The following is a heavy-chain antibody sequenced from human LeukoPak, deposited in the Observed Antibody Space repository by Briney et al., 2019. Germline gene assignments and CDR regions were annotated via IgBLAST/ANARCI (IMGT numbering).Heavy chain of an antibody. V-gene: IGHV4-59*08. Sequence: TSETLSLTCTVSGGSISSYYWSWIRQPPGKELEWIGYIYYSGSTNYNPSLKSRVTISVDTSKNQFSLKLSSVTAADTAVYYCARHSRGYDFPATYYYYYYMDVWGKGTTVTVSS. D-gene: IGHD5-12*01. J-gene: IGHJ6*03. CDR1: GGSISSYY. CDR3: ARHSRGYDFPATYYYYYYMDV. CDR2: IYYSGST.